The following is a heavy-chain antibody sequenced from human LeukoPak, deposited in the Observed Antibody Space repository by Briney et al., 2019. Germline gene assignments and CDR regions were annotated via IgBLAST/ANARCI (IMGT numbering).Heavy chain of an antibody. CDR3: TRDSSGWYYYYMDV. V-gene: IGHV3-23*01. J-gene: IGHJ6*03. D-gene: IGHD6-19*01. Sequence: PGGSLRLSCAASGFTFSSYAMSWVRQAPGKGLEWVSAISGSGGSTYYADSVKGRFTISRDNSKNTLYLQMNSLKTEDTAVYYCTRDSSGWYYYYMDVWGKGTTVTVSS. CDR1: GFTFSSYA. CDR2: ISGSGGST.